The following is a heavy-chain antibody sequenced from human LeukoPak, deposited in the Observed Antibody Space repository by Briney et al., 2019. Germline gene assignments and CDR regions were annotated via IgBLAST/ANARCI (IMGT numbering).Heavy chain of an antibody. CDR1: GFSFSIYS. D-gene: IGHD3-10*01. Sequence: GGSLRLSCAASGFSFSIYSMNWVRQAPGKGLEWVSSISSASSYIYYTDSVKGRFTISRDDAKNSLYLQMNSLRTEDTALYFCAKDHYYGSGSYSRWVYFDYWGQGTLVTVSS. J-gene: IGHJ4*02. V-gene: IGHV3-21*04. CDR3: AKDHYYGSGSYSRWVYFDY. CDR2: ISSASSYI.